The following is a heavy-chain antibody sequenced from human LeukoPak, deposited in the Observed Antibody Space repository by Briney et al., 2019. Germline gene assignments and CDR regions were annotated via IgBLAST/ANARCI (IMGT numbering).Heavy chain of an antibody. CDR2: ISSSGSTI. V-gene: IGHV3-48*03. CDR1: GFTFSSYE. Sequence: GGSLRLSCAASGFTFSSYEMNWVRQAPGKGLEWVSYISSSGSTIYYADSVKGRFTISRDNAKNSLYLQMNSLRAEDTAVYYCARDFLPPHYYDSSGYSAGFDYWGQGTLVTVSS. D-gene: IGHD3-22*01. J-gene: IGHJ4*02. CDR3: ARDFLPPHYYDSSGYSAGFDY.